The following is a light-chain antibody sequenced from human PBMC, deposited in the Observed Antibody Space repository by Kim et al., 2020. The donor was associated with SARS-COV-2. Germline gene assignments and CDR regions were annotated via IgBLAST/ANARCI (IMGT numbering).Light chain of an antibody. CDR2: AAS. CDR3: QQYYSYPWT. J-gene: IGKJ1*01. V-gene: IGKV1-8*01. CDR1: QGISSY. Sequence: IRMTQSPSSFSASTGDRVTITCRASQGISSYLAWYQQKPGKAPKLLIYAASTLQSGVTSRFSGSGSGTDFTLTISCLQSEVFATYYCQQYYSYPWTFGQGTKVDIK.